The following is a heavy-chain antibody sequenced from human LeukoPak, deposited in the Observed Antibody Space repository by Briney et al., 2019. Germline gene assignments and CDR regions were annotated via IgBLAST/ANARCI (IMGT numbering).Heavy chain of an antibody. CDR1: GFTFSDYY. V-gene: IGHV3-11*06. D-gene: IGHD2-2*01. CDR3: ARVLCSSTSCYQFDS. Sequence: GGSLRLSCAASGFTFSDYYMSWIRQPPGKGLEWVSYIRSSRSYTDYADSVKGRFTISRDNAKNSLYLQMNSLRSEDTAVYYCARVLCSSTSCYQFDSWGQGTLVTVSS. CDR2: IRSSRSYT. J-gene: IGHJ4*02.